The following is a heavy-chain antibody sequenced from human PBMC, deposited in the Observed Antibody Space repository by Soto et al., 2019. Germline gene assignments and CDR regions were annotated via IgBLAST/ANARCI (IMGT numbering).Heavy chain of an antibody. V-gene: IGHV4-39*01. Sequence: SETLSLTCTVSGDSISSTSYSWAWIRQAPGRGLEWIGSIYYTGSSDYNPSLKSRLNISVDKSKNQFSLKLRSVTAADTAVYFCASPPKAVSGYFNSWGQGTLVTVSS. J-gene: IGHJ5*02. CDR2: IYYTGSS. CDR1: GDSISSTSYS. D-gene: IGHD3-3*01. CDR3: ASPPKAVSGYFNS.